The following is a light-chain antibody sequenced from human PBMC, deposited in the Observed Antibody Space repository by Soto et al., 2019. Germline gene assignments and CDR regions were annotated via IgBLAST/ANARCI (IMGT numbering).Light chain of an antibody. CDR1: QSVLSSCINKNY. J-gene: IGKJ1*01. V-gene: IGKV4-1*01. CDR3: QQYDGTPRT. Sequence: DFVMTHSPDSLAVSPGKRATINCKASQSVLSSCINKNYLAGYQQKRGQPPKMFIYWSCTRDSGVPDRFSGSGSGTDFTLAISGLQAEYVAVSNSQQYDGTPRTLGQGNKVEIK. CDR2: WSC.